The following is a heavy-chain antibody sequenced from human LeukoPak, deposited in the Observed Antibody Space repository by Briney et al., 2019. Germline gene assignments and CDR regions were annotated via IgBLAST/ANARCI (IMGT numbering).Heavy chain of an antibody. Sequence: SEPLSLTCTVPGGSISSSSYYWGWIRQPPGKGLEWIGSIYYSGSTYSNPSLKSRVTISVDTSKNQFSLKLSSVTAADTAVYYCARSGGFGATRYDYYGMDVWGQGTTVTVSS. CDR1: GGSISSSSYY. CDR2: IYYSGST. CDR3: ARSGGFGATRYDYYGMDV. V-gene: IGHV4-39*01. J-gene: IGHJ6*02. D-gene: IGHD3-10*01.